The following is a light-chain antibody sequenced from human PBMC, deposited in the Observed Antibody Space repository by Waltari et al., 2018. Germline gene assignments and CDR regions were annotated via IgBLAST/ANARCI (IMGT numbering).Light chain of an antibody. J-gene: IGKJ2*01. CDR2: AAS. V-gene: IGKV1-39*01. CDR1: QSISTY. CDR3: QQIHSLPTT. Sequence: DIQVTQSPSSLSASVGDRVTITCRASQSISTYMNWFQQKPGKAPKLLIYAASNLQSGVPSRFSGSGSGTEFTLTISSLQPEDFATYYCQQIHSLPTTFGQGTKL.